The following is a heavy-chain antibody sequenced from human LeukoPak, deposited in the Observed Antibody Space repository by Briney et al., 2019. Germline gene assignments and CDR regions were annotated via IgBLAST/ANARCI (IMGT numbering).Heavy chain of an antibody. D-gene: IGHD1/OR15-1a*01. J-gene: IGHJ6*03. V-gene: IGHV3-7*01. Sequence: GGSLRLSCAASGFTFSSYWMSWVRQAPGKGLEWVANIKQDGSEKYYVDSVKGRFTISRDNAKNTLYLQMNSLRAEDTAVYYCAKQKMEGKYYYYYMDVWGKGTTVTISS. CDR2: IKQDGSEK. CDR3: AKQKMEGKYYYYYMDV. CDR1: GFTFSSYW.